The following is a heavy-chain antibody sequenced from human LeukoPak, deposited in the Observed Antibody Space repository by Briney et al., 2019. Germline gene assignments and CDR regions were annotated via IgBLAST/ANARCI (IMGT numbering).Heavy chain of an antibody. Sequence: PGRSLRLSCAASGFTFDDYAMHWVRQAPGKGLEWVSGISWNSGSIGYADSVKGRFTISRDNAKNSLYLQMNSLRAEDTALYYCAKGADLDYYYYMDVWGKGTTVTVSS. J-gene: IGHJ6*03. D-gene: IGHD3-3*01. V-gene: IGHV3-9*01. CDR1: GFTFDDYA. CDR2: ISWNSGSI. CDR3: AKGADLDYYYYMDV.